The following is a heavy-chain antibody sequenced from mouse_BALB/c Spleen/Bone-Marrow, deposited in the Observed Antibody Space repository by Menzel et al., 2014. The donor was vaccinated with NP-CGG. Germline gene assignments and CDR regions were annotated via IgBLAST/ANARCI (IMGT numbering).Heavy chain of an antibody. CDR1: GFSLTSYG. J-gene: IGHJ3*01. D-gene: IGHD2-4*01. Sequence: QVQLQQSGPGLVQPSQRLSITCTVSGFSLTSYGVHWVRRSPGKGLEWLGVIWSGGSTDYNAAFISRLSISMDNSKSQVFFKMNSLQANDTAIYYCARGLYYDYEFAYWGQGTLVTVSA. CDR3: ARGLYYDYEFAY. CDR2: IWSGGST. V-gene: IGHV2-2*02.